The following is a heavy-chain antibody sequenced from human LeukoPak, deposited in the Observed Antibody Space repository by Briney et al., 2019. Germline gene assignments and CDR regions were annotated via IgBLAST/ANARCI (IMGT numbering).Heavy chain of an antibody. CDR2: IIPIFGTA. CDR1: GGTFSSYA. J-gene: IGHJ6*02. V-gene: IGHV1-69*13. D-gene: IGHD3-10*01. Sequence: TVKVSCKASGGTFSSYAISWVRQAPGQGLEWMGGIIPIFGTANYAQKFQGRVTITADESTSTAYMELSSLRSEDTAVYYCAREFGKLYGTDVWGQGTTVTVSS. CDR3: AREFGKLYGTDV.